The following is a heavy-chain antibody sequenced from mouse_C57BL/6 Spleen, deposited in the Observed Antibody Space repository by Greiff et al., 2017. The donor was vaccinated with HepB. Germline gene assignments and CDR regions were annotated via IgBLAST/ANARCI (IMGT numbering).Heavy chain of an antibody. CDR2: ISDGGSYT. CDR1: GFTFSSYA. Sequence: VQGVESGGGLVKPGGSLKLSCAASGFTFSSYAMSWVRQTPEKRLEWVATISDGGSYTYYPDNVKGRFTISRDNAKDHLYLQMSHLKSEDTAMYYCARGGPFDYWGQGTTLTVSS. J-gene: IGHJ2*01. V-gene: IGHV5-4*01. CDR3: ARGGPFDY.